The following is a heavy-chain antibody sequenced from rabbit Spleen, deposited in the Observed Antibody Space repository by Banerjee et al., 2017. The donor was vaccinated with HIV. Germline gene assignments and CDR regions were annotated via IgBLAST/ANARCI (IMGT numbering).Heavy chain of an antibody. J-gene: IGHJ3*01. V-gene: IGHV1S45*01. Sequence: LEESGGGLVQPEGSLTLTCTASGFSFSNNYWICWVRQAPGKGLEWIGCIDPVFGATYYASWAKGRFTISKTSSTTVTQQMTSLTAADTATYFCARDTSSSFSSYGMDLWGQGTLVTVS. CDR1: GFSFSNNYW. CDR3: ARDTSSSFSSYGMDL. D-gene: IGHD1-1*01. CDR2: IDPVFGAT.